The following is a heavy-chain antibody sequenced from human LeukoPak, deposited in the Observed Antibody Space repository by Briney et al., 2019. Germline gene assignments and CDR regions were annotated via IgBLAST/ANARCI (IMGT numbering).Heavy chain of an antibody. CDR2: ISSSGSTI. D-gene: IGHD2-2*01. CDR3: ARDGLGYCSSTSCFPGGWFDP. Sequence: GGSLRLSCAASGFTFSSYEMNWVRQAPGKGLEWVSYISSSGSTIYYAVSVKGRFTISRDNAKNSLYLQMNSLRAEDTAVYYCARDGLGYCSSTSCFPGGWFDPWGQGTLVTVSS. J-gene: IGHJ5*02. V-gene: IGHV3-48*03. CDR1: GFTFSSYE.